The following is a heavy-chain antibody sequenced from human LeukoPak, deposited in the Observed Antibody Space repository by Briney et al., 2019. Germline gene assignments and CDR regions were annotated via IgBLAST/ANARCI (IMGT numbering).Heavy chain of an antibody. Sequence: ASVKVSFTASGYTFTIYGISWVRQAPGQGLEWMGGIIPIFGTANYAQKFRGRVTITADESTSTAYMELSSLRSEDTAVYYCLYGSGSYLPDYWGQGTLVTVSS. CDR3: LYGSGSYLPDY. V-gene: IGHV1-69*13. J-gene: IGHJ4*02. CDR2: IIPIFGTA. CDR1: GYTFTIYG. D-gene: IGHD3-10*01.